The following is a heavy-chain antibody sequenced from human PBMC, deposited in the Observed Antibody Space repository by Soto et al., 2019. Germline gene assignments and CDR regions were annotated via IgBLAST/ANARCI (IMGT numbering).Heavy chain of an antibody. CDR3: ARGPTDYNERSAIYFLDD. D-gene: IGHD3-22*01. Sequence: QVQLVQSGAEVKKPGASVKVSCKASGYTFITYAVSWVRQAPGQGLDWLGWISTYNGNTRYAERARGRATMTTDMTTNTAYMELRNLRSDVTPVYYCARGPTDYNERSAIYFLDDWGQGTLVNVSS. CDR2: ISTYNGNT. J-gene: IGHJ4*02. V-gene: IGHV1-18*01. CDR1: GYTFITYA.